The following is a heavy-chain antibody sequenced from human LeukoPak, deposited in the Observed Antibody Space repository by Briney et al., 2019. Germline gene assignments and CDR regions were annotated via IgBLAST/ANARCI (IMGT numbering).Heavy chain of an antibody. CDR3: ARAGVVVTATHTQYYYYGMDV. Sequence: SVKVSCKASGGTFSSYAISWVRQAPGQGLEWMGRIIPILGIANYAQKFQGRVTITADKSTSTAYMELSSLRSEDTAVYYCARAGVVVTATHTQYYYYGMDVWGQGTTVTVSS. J-gene: IGHJ6*02. CDR1: GGTFSSYA. V-gene: IGHV1-69*04. D-gene: IGHD2-21*02. CDR2: IIPILGIA.